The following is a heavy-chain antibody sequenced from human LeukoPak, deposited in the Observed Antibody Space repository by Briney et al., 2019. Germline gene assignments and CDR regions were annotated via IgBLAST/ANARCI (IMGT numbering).Heavy chain of an antibody. D-gene: IGHD2-2*01. J-gene: IGHJ3*02. CDR1: GFTFSSYA. V-gene: IGHV3-23*01. CDR2: ISGSGGST. Sequence: GGSLRLSCAASGFTFSSYAMSWVRQAPGKGLEWVSAISGSGGSTYYADSVKGRFTISRDNSKNTLYLQMNSLRAEDTAVYYCAKDLADIVVVPAASPAAFDIWGQGAMVTVSS. CDR3: AKDLADIVVVPAASPAAFDI.